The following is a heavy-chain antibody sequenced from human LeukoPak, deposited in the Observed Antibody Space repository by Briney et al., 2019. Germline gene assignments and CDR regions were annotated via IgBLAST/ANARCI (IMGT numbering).Heavy chain of an antibody. J-gene: IGHJ4*02. CDR2: ISSSNYI. CDR1: GFTFSIYS. D-gene: IGHD6-19*01. Sequence: GGSLRLSCAASGFTFSIYSMTWVRQAPGKGLEWVSSISSSNYINHADSVKGRFTISRDNAKNSLYLQMNSLRAEDTAVYYCARELVAVSDTVGDFWGQGTLVTVSS. CDR3: ARELVAVSDTVGDF. V-gene: IGHV3-21*01.